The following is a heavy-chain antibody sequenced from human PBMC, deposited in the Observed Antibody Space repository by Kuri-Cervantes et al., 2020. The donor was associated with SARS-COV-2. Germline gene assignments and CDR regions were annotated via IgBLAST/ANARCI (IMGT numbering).Heavy chain of an antibody. Sequence: ASVKVSCKVSGYTLTELSMHWARQAPGKGLEWMGGFDPEDGETIYAQKFQGRVTMTEDTSTDTAYMELSSLGSEDTAVYYCATAKGGSYISAFDIWGQGTMVTVSS. V-gene: IGHV1-24*01. D-gene: IGHD1-26*01. CDR3: ATAKGGSYISAFDI. CDR2: FDPEDGET. J-gene: IGHJ3*02. CDR1: GYTLTELS.